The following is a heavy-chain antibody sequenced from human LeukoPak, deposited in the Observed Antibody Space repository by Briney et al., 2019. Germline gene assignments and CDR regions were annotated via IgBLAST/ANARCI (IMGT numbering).Heavy chain of an antibody. V-gene: IGHV1-3*01. Sequence: ASVKVSCTASGYTFTSYAMHWVRQAPGQRLEWMGWINAGNGNTKYSQKFQGRVTITRDTSASTAYMELSSLRSEDTAVYYCAMVGGAYPPNWYFDLWGRGTLVTVSS. CDR3: AMVGGAYPPNWYFDL. CDR2: INAGNGNT. CDR1: GYTFTSYA. J-gene: IGHJ2*01. D-gene: IGHD3-10*01.